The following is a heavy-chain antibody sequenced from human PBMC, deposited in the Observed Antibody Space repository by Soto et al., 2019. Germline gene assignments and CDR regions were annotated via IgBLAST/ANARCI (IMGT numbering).Heavy chain of an antibody. J-gene: IGHJ4*02. CDR1: GASVSSGDYS. CDR3: VGTGTTDDY. V-gene: IGHV4-30-4*01. Sequence: PSETLSLTCPVSGASVSSGDYSWSCIRQPPGKGLEWIGYIYTSGGSYYNPSLKGRLTISIDTSKNQFSLKLNSVTAADTAIYYCVGTGTTDDYWGRGTMVTVSS. D-gene: IGHD4-17*01. CDR2: IYTSGGS.